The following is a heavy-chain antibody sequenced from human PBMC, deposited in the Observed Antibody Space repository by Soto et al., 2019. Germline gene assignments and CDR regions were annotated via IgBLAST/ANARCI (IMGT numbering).Heavy chain of an antibody. J-gene: IGHJ4*02. CDR1: VYTFSGYY. Sequence: AAVKVSCKASVYTFSGYYMHCVRPAPGQGLEWMGWINPDSGDTKYAQKFQGRVTMTRDTSISTAYMELSRLRSDDTAMYYCARAKDFDYWGQGTRVYVSA. CDR2: INPDSGDT. V-gene: IGHV1-2*02. CDR3: ARAKDFDY.